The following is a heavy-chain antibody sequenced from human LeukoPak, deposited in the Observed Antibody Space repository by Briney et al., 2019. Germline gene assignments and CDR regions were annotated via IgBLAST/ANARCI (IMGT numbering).Heavy chain of an antibody. CDR1: GGSISSYY. V-gene: IGHV4-4*07. CDR2: IYSSGST. Sequence: SETLSLTCTVSGGSISSYYWRWIRQPAGKGLEWIGRIYSSGSTNYNPSLKSRVTMSVDTSKNQFSLKLSSVTAADTAVYYCARGITYYDILTGRDPPDYMDVWGKGTTVTVSS. CDR3: ARGITYYDILTGRDPPDYMDV. J-gene: IGHJ6*03. D-gene: IGHD3-9*01.